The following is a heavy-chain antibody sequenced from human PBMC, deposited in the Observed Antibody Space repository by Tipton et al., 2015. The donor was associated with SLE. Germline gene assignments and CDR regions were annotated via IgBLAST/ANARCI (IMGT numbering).Heavy chain of an antibody. D-gene: IGHD6-25*01. Sequence: TLSLTCTVSGDSLNSYYWTWIRQPPGKGLEWIGCVSYSGAAKYNPSLESRVTISVDTSKNQFSLKLTSVTAADTAVYYCARDLRSVWVTTFEHWGQGTLVTVSS. J-gene: IGHJ4*01. V-gene: IGHV4-59*13. CDR3: ARDLRSVWVTTFEH. CDR2: VSYSGAA. CDR1: GDSLNSYY.